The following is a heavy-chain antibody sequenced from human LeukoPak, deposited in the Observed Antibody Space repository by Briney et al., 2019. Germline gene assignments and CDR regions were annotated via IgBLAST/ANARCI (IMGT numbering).Heavy chain of an antibody. J-gene: IGHJ4*02. CDR3: VKEGHYYGSGSSQSYFDY. CDR2: ISSNGGST. V-gene: IGHV3-64D*06. D-gene: IGHD3-10*01. Sequence: GGSLRLSCSASGFTFSSYAMHWVRQAPGKGLEYVSAISSNGGSTYYADSVKGRFTISRDNSENTLYLQVSSLRAEDTAVYYSVKEGHYYGSGSSQSYFDYWGQGTLVTVSS. CDR1: GFTFSSYA.